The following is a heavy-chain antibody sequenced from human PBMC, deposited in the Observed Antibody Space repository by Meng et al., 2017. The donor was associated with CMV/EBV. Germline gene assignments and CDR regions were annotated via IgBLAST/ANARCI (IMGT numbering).Heavy chain of an antibody. CDR3: ARTGTNLAYYFDY. Sequence: CAVSGGSISSSNWWGWVRQPPGKGLEWIGEIYHSESTNYNPSLKSRVTISVDKSKNQFSLKLSSVTAADTAVYYCARTGTNLAYYFDYWGQGTLVTVSS. CDR1: GGSISSSNW. V-gene: IGHV4-4*02. J-gene: IGHJ4*02. D-gene: IGHD1-1*01. CDR2: IYHSEST.